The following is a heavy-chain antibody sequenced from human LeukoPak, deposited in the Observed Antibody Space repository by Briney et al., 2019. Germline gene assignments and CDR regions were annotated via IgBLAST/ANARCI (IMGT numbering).Heavy chain of an antibody. D-gene: IGHD2-2*01. CDR3: AKDIVVVPALMYGMDV. J-gene: IGHJ6*02. CDR1: GFTFSSYG. V-gene: IGHV3-30*18. CDR2: ISYDGSNK. Sequence: QTGGSLRLSCAASGFTFSSYGMHWVRQAPGKGLEWVAVISYDGSNKYYADSVKGRFTISRDNSKNTLYLQMNSLRAEDTAVYYCAKDIVVVPALMYGMDVWGQGTTVTVSS.